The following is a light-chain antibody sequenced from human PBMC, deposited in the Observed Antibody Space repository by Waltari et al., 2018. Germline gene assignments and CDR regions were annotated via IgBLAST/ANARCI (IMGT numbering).Light chain of an antibody. Sequence: EIEMTQSPATLSVSPGERVTLSCRASQSVGNNLAWYQQSPGQAPRLLIYGASTRATDISDRFSGSGSGTDFTLTTSALQSEDLAVYYCHQYNHWPTFTFGQGTKLQIE. V-gene: IGKV3-15*01. CDR3: HQYNHWPTFT. J-gene: IGKJ2*01. CDR2: GAS. CDR1: QSVGNN.